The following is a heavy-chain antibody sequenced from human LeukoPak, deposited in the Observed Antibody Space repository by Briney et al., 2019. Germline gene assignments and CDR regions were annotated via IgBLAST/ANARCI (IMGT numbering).Heavy chain of an antibody. V-gene: IGHV1-2*02. J-gene: IGHJ4*02. CDR2: INPNSGGT. Sequence: GASVKVSCKASGYTFTGYYMHWVRQAPGQGLEWMGWINPNSGGTNYAQKLQGRVTMTTDTSTSTAYMELRSLRSDDTAVYYCARGGMATVRTNVDYWGQGTLVTVSS. D-gene: IGHD5-24*01. CDR1: GYTFTGYY. CDR3: ARGGMATVRTNVDY.